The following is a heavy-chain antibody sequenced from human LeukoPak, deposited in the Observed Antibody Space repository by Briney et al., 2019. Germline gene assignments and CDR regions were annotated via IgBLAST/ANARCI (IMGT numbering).Heavy chain of an antibody. J-gene: IGHJ4*02. CDR3: ARHYRYCGSHTDY. V-gene: IGHV4-38-2*02. CDR1: GYSISSGYY. CDR2: VYHSGRT. D-gene: IGHD5-12*01. Sequence: SETLSLTCTVSGYSISSGYYWGWIRQPPGEGLEWIGSVYHSGRTYYSPSLKSRVTISVDTSKNQFSLKLSSVTAADTAVYYCARHYRYCGSHTDYWGQGTPVTVSS.